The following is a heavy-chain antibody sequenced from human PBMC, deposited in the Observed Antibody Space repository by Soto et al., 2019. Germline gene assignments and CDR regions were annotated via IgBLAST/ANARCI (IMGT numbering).Heavy chain of an antibody. CDR3: ARDKDTHYYYGMDV. J-gene: IGHJ6*02. CDR2: ISSSSSYI. Sequence: EVQLVESGGGLVKPGGSLRLSCAASGFTFSSYSMNWVRQAPGKGLEWVSSISSSSSYIYYADSVKGRFIISRDNAKNSLYLQMNSLRAQDTAVYYCARDKDTHYYYGMDVWGQGTTVTVSS. V-gene: IGHV3-21*01. CDR1: GFTFSSYS. D-gene: IGHD2-15*01.